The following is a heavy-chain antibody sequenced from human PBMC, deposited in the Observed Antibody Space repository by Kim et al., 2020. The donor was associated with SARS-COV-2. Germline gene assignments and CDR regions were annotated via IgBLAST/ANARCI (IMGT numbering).Heavy chain of an antibody. D-gene: IGHD3-3*01. CDR3: ASHSYYDFWSGSNYYYGMDV. Sequence: ASVKVSCKASGYTFTGYYMHWVRQAPGQGLEWMGRINPNSGGTNYAQKFQGRVTMTRDTSISTAYMELSRLRSDDTAVYYCASHSYYDFWSGSNYYYGMDVWGQGTTVTVSS. CDR1: GYTFTGYY. CDR2: INPNSGGT. J-gene: IGHJ6*02. V-gene: IGHV1-2*06.